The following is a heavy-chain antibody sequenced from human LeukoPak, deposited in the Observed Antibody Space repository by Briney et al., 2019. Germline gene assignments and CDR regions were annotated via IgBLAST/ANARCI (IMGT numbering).Heavy chain of an antibody. CDR2: IYYRGST. CDR1: GGSISSSSYY. CDR3: ARRGYYYDSSGYYVRRWFDP. D-gene: IGHD3-22*01. Sequence: PSETLSLTCTVSGGSISSSSYYWGWIRQPPGKGLEWIGSIYYRGSTYYNPSLKSRVTISVDTSKNQFSLKLSSVTAADTAVYYCARRGYYYDSSGYYVRRWFDPWGLGTLVTVSS. V-gene: IGHV4-39*01. J-gene: IGHJ5*02.